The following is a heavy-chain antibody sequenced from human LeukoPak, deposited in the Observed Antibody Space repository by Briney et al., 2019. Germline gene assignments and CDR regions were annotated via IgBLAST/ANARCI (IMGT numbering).Heavy chain of an antibody. CDR2: MGPNNGNT. V-gene: IGHV1-8*01. CDR1: GYTFTSSD. CDR3: ARGRKTGTRVAVDI. J-gene: IGHJ3*02. Sequence: ASVKVSCRASGYTFTSSDINWVRQATGQGLEWMGWMGPNNGNTGYAQKFQGRVTMTRNTSISTAYMELSSLRSEDTAVYYCARGRKTGTRVAVDIWGQGTMVTVSS.